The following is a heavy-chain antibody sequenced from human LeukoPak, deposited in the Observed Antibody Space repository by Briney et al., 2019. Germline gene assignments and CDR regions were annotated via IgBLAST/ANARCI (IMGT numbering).Heavy chain of an antibody. J-gene: IGHJ4*02. Sequence: QSGGSLRLSCVASGFTFNSYWMTWVRQAPGKGLEWVANIKQDGSEKNYADSVKGRFTIARDNAQNSLYLQMNSLRAEDTAVYYCARGIAVTAGNVYYWGQGTLVTVSS. D-gene: IGHD6-19*01. CDR2: IKQDGSEK. CDR3: ARGIAVTAGNVYY. CDR1: GFTFNSYW. V-gene: IGHV3-7*04.